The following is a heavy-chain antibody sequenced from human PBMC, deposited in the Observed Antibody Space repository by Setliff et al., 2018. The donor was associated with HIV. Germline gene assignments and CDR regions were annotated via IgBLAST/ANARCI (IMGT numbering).Heavy chain of an antibody. CDR2: MYFRGNA. J-gene: IGHJ6*02. D-gene: IGHD3-10*01. CDR1: GGSIGSHY. CDR3: ARVETTVRGATYGMDV. V-gene: IGHV4-59*11. Sequence: SETLSLTCSVSGGSIGSHYWSWIRQAPGKGLEWIGTMYFRGNARNSPSLKSRVTISVDTSKNQLSLNLTSVTAADTAVYYCARVETTVRGATYGMDVWGQGTTVTVSS.